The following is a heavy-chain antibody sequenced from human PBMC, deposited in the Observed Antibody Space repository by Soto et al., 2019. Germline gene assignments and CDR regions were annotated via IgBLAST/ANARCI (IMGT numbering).Heavy chain of an antibody. CDR3: ARFVLRFSYYYYGMDV. D-gene: IGHD3-3*01. J-gene: IGHJ6*02. V-gene: IGHV3-11*01. CDR2: ISSSGSTI. Sequence: ESGGGLVKPGGSLRLSCAASGFTFSDYYMSWIRQAPGKGLEWVSYISSSGSTIYYADSVKGRFTISRDNAKNSLYLQMNSLRAEDTAVYYCARFVLRFSYYYYGMDVWGQGTTVTVSS. CDR1: GFTFSDYY.